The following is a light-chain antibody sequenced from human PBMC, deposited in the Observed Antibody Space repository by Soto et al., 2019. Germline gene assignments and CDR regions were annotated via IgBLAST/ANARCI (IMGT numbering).Light chain of an antibody. J-gene: IGKJ5*01. Sequence: EIVMAQAPATLSVSPGERATLSWRASQSVSSNLAWYQQKPGQAPRLLIYGASTRATDIPARFSGSGSGTEFTLTISSLQSEDFAVYYCQESMAGFGQGTRLEIK. V-gene: IGKV3-15*01. CDR2: GAS. CDR1: QSVSSN. CDR3: QESMAG.